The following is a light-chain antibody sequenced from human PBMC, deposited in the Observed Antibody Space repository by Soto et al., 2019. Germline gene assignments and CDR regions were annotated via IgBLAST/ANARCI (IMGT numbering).Light chain of an antibody. Sequence: QAVVTQEPSLTVSPGGTVTLTCGSSTGAVTSGHYPYWFQQKPGQAPRTLIYDTSNKHSWTPARFSGSLLGGKAALTLSGAQPEDEAEYYCLLSYCGAYVVFGGGTKLTVL. CDR2: DTS. V-gene: IGLV7-46*01. J-gene: IGLJ2*01. CDR3: LLSYCGAYVV. CDR1: TGAVTSGHY.